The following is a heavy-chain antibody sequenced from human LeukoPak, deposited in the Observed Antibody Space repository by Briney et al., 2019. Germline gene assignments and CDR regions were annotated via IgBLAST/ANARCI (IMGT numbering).Heavy chain of an antibody. J-gene: IGHJ4*02. CDR2: ISGSGGST. Sequence: PGGSLRLSCAASGFTFSSYAMSWVRQAPGKGLKWVSAISGSGGSTYYADSVKGRFTISRDNSKNTLYLQMNSLRAEDAAVYYCAKDMYYDFWSGYYGSFDYWGQGTLVTVSS. CDR1: GFTFSSYA. D-gene: IGHD3-3*01. CDR3: AKDMYYDFWSGYYGSFDY. V-gene: IGHV3-23*01.